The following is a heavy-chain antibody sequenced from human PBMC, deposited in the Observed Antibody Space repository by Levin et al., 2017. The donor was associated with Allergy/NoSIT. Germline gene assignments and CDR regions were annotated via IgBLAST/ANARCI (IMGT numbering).Heavy chain of an antibody. D-gene: IGHD5-12*01. Sequence: SGPTLVKPTQTLTLTCTFSGFSLSTSGVGVGWIRQPPGKALEWLALIYWDDDKRYSPSLKSRLTITKDTSKNQVVLTMTNMDPVDTATYYCAHRRFNRVGAGDSGYDYSGVIWGQGTMVTVSS. V-gene: IGHV2-5*02. CDR1: GFSLSTSGVG. J-gene: IGHJ3*02. CDR2: IYWDDDK. CDR3: AHRRFNRVGAGDSGYDYSGVI.